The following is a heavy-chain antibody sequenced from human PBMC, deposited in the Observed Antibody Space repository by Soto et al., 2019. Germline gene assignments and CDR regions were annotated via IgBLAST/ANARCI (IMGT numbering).Heavy chain of an antibody. CDR1: GFTFSSYA. V-gene: IGHV3-30-3*01. D-gene: IGHD4-17*01. CDR2: ISYDGSNK. CDR3: ARGGDYVGYYYYYGMDV. J-gene: IGHJ6*02. Sequence: QVQLVESGGGVVQPGRSLRLSCAASGFTFSSYAMHWVRQAPGKGLEWVAVISYDGSNKYYADSVKGRFTISRDNSKNTLYLQMNSLRAEDTAVYYCARGGDYVGYYYYYGMDVWGQGTTVTVSS.